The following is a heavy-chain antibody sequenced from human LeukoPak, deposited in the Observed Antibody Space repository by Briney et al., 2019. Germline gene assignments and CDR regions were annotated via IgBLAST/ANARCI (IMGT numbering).Heavy chain of an antibody. D-gene: IGHD2-8*01. CDR2: VYYSGST. V-gene: IGHV4-59*01. J-gene: IGHJ4*02. CDR3: ARQEARDYLYEGLDY. Sequence: SETLSLTCTVSGGSMSSYYWMWIRQPPGKGLEWIGYVYYSGSTNYNPSLKSRVTISVDTSKNQFSLKVRSVTAADTAVYSCARQEARDYLYEGLDYWGQGTLVTVSS. CDR1: GGSMSSYY.